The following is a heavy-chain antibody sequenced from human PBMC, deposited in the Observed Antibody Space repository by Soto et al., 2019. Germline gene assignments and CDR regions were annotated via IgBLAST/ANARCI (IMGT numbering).Heavy chain of an antibody. V-gene: IGHV1-18*01. Sequence: ASVKVSCKASGYTFTSYGISWVRQAPGQGLEWMGWISAYNGNTNYAQKLQGRVTMTTDTSTSTAYMELRSLRSDDTAVYYCAREILGFSYYRMDVWGQATTVTVSS. J-gene: IGHJ6*02. D-gene: IGHD3-10*01. CDR1: GYTFTSYG. CDR2: ISAYNGNT. CDR3: AREILGFSYYRMDV.